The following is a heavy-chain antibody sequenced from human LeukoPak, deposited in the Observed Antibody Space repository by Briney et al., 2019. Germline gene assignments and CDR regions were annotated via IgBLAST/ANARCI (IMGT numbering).Heavy chain of an antibody. D-gene: IGHD6-13*01. V-gene: IGHV6-1*01. Sequence: SQTLSLTCAISGDSVSSNSAAWNWIRQSPSRGLVWLGRTYYRSKWYNDYAVSVKSRITINPDTSKNQFSLQLNSVTPEDTAVYYCAHLPLAAAGRWGDYWGQGTLVTVSS. CDR2: TYYRSKWYN. J-gene: IGHJ4*02. CDR1: GDSVSSNSAA. CDR3: AHLPLAAAGRWGDY.